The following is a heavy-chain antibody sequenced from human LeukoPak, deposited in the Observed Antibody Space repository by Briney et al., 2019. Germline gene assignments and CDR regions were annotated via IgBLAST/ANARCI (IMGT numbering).Heavy chain of an antibody. CDR2: IIPIFGTA. CDR3: ARDKVAATARAFYYYGMDV. V-gene: IGHV1-69*13. D-gene: IGHD2-15*01. J-gene: IGHJ6*04. CDR1: GYTLTELS. Sequence: SVKVSCKVSGYTLTELSMHWVRQAPGQGLEWMGGIIPIFGTANYAQKFQGRVTITADESTSTAYMELSSLRSEDTAVYYCARDKVAATARAFYYYGMDVWGKGTTVTVSS.